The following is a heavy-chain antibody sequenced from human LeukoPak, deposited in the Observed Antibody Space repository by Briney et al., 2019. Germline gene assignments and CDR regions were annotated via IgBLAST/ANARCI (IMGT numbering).Heavy chain of an antibody. CDR1: GFTFSSYA. Sequence: GGSLRLSCAASGFTFSSYAMSWVRQAPGKGLEWVSAISGSGGSTYYADSVKGRFTISRDNSKNTLYLQMNSLRAENTAVYYCAKILLWFGELYDYWGQGTLVTVSS. V-gene: IGHV3-23*01. CDR3: AKILLWFGELYDY. CDR2: ISGSGGST. D-gene: IGHD3-10*01. J-gene: IGHJ4*02.